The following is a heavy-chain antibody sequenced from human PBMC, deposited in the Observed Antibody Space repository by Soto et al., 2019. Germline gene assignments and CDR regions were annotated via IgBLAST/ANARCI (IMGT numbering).Heavy chain of an antibody. J-gene: IGHJ4*02. D-gene: IGHD3-22*01. CDR1: GFTFSSYG. Sequence: PRGSLRLSCAASGFTFSSYGMHWVRQAPGKGLEWVAVISDDGSNKYYADSVKGRFTISRDNSKNTLYLQMNSLRAEDTAVYYCAKEWVYDSSGWSFDYWGQGTLVTVSS. CDR2: ISDDGSNK. CDR3: AKEWVYDSSGWSFDY. V-gene: IGHV3-30*18.